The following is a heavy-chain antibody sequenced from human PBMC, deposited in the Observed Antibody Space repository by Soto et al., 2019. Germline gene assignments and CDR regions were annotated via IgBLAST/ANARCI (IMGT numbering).Heavy chain of an antibody. V-gene: IGHV1-24*01. J-gene: IGHJ3*02. D-gene: IGHD6-6*01. CDR1: GYTLTELS. Sequence: ASVKVSCKVSGYTLTELSMHWVRQAPGKGLEWMGGFDPEDGETIYAQKFQGRVTMTEDTSTDTAYMELSSLRSEDTAVYYCATWEQLAPSQRNDAFDIWGQGTMVTVSS. CDR2: FDPEDGET. CDR3: ATWEQLAPSQRNDAFDI.